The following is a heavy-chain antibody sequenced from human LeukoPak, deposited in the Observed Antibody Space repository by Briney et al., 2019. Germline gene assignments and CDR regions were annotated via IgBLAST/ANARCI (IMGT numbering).Heavy chain of an antibody. D-gene: IGHD6-19*01. CDR2: ISGSGTTT. CDR1: GFTFRSYA. V-gene: IGHV3-23*01. J-gene: IGHJ4*02. CDR3: AKDGGYDVVDY. Sequence: PGGSLRLSCAASGFTFRSYAMSWVRQAPGKGLDWVSAISGSGTTTYYADSVKGRFTISRDISKNTLYLQMNSLRAEDTAVYYCAKDGGYDVVDYWGQGTLVTVSS.